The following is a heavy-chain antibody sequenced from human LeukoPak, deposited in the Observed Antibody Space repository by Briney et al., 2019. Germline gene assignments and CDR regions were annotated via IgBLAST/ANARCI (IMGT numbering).Heavy chain of an antibody. CDR3: ARHYRGLDY. CDR1: GASVNSDSYY. Sequence: SETLSLTCTVSGASVNSDSYYWSWIRQPPGKGLEWVGHIYNGGSTNYNPSLKSRVTMSVDTSKNHFSVKLSSVTAAHTAVYYCARHYRGLDYWGQGTLATVSS. D-gene: IGHD4-23*01. CDR2: IYNGGST. J-gene: IGHJ4*02. V-gene: IGHV4-61*03.